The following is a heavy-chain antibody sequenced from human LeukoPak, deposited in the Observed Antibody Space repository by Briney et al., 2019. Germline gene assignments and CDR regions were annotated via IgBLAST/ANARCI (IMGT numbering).Heavy chain of an antibody. D-gene: IGHD6-19*01. CDR3: ARVAGYPNYYFDY. Sequence: PSETLSLTCTVSGGSMSSYYWSWIRQHPGKGLEWIGYIYYSGSTYYNPSLKSRVTISVDTSKNQFSLKLSSVTAADTAVYYCARVAGYPNYYFDYWGQGTLVTVSS. J-gene: IGHJ4*02. CDR1: GGSMSSYY. V-gene: IGHV4-59*06. CDR2: IYYSGST.